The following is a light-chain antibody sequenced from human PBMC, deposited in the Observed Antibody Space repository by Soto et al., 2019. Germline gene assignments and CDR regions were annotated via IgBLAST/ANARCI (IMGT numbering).Light chain of an antibody. CDR3: QQYGSSPIT. V-gene: IGKV3-20*01. Sequence: EIVLTQSPGTLSLSPGERATLSCRASQSVSSSYLAWYQQKPGQAPRLLIYGASSRETGIPERFSGSGSGTEFTLTISRLEPEDVAVYYCQQYGSSPITFGQGTRLEIK. CDR2: GAS. J-gene: IGKJ5*01. CDR1: QSVSSSY.